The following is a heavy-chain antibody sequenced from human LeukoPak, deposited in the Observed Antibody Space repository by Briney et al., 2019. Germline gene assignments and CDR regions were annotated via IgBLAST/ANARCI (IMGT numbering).Heavy chain of an antibody. V-gene: IGHV4-34*01. CDR3: ARQTRRSSSNDFGY. D-gene: IGHD2-2*01. Sequence: PGGSLRLSCAASGFIFRDYYMTWIRQPPGKGLEWIGEINHSGSPNNNPSLKSRVSISFDTSKNQFSLKLTSVTAADTAVYYCARQTRRSSSNDFGYWGQGTLVTVSS. CDR2: INHSGSP. J-gene: IGHJ4*02. CDR1: GFIFRDYY.